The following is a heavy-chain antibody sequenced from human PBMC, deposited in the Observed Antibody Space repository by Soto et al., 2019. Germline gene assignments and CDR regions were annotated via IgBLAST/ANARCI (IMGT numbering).Heavy chain of an antibody. J-gene: IGHJ4*02. D-gene: IGHD1-26*01. CDR3: AREGMGFGY. CDR2: VYSTGST. CDR1: GFTVSSYY. V-gene: IGHV3-53*01. Sequence: QLVESGGGLIQPGGSLRLSCAASGFTVSSYYMSWVRQAPGKGLEWVSVVYSTGSTYYADSVKGRFTISRDMSKNMIYLQMDSLRAEDTAVYYCAREGMGFGYWGQGTLVTVSS.